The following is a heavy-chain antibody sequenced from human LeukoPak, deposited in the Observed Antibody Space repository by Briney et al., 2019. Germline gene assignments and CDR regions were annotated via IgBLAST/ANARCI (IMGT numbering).Heavy chain of an antibody. CDR1: GFTFSSYA. CDR3: ARAQTLSFSPFDY. CDR2: ISYDGSNK. D-gene: IGHD3-3*02. J-gene: IGHJ4*02. V-gene: IGHV3-30-3*01. Sequence: PGGSLRLSCAASGFTFSSYAMHWVRQAPGKGLEWVALISYDGSNKYYADSVKGRFTISRDNSKDTLYLQMNSLRAEDTAVYYCARAQTLSFSPFDYWGQGTLVTVSS.